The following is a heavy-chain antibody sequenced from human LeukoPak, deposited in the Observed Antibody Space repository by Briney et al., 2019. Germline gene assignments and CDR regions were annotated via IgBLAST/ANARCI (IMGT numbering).Heavy chain of an antibody. Sequence: GGSLRLSCAASGFTLSTYWMYWVRQAPGKGLMCVSRINPDGSATTYADSVKGRFTISRDNAKNTVYLQMNSLRGEDTAVYYCARDLGLRGSTWGQGTLVTVSS. CDR1: GFTLSTYW. J-gene: IGHJ5*02. CDR2: INPDGSAT. CDR3: ARDLGLRGST. D-gene: IGHD5-12*01. V-gene: IGHV3-74*03.